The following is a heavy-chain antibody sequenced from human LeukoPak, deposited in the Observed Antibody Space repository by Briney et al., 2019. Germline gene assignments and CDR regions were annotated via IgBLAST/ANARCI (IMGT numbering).Heavy chain of an antibody. CDR3: AREDIVATTFDY. Sequence: ASVKVSCKASESPFTTTNFNWVRQPPGKGLGGMGIINPSGGSTSYAQKFQGRVTMTRDTSTSTVYMELSSLRSEDTAMYYCAREDIVATTFDYWGQGTLVTVSS. V-gene: IGHV1-46*01. D-gene: IGHD5-12*01. CDR2: INPSGGST. J-gene: IGHJ4*02. CDR1: ESPFTTTN.